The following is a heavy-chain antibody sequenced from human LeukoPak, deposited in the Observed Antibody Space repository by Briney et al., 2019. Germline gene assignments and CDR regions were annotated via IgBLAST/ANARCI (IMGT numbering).Heavy chain of an antibody. Sequence: SETLSLTCTVSGGSISSGGYYWSWIRQHPGKGLEWIGYIYYSGSTYYNPSLKSRVTISVDTSKNQFSLKLSSVTAAGTAVYYCAREGCSGGSCFDGGYFQHWGQGTLVTVSS. V-gene: IGHV4-31*03. CDR3: AREGCSGGSCFDGGYFQH. J-gene: IGHJ1*01. CDR2: IYYSGST. CDR1: GGSISSGGYY. D-gene: IGHD2-15*01.